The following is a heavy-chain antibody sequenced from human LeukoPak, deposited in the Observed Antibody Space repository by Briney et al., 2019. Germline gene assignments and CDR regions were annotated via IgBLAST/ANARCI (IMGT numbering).Heavy chain of an antibody. V-gene: IGHV1-18*01. CDR3: ARDLDGEGSSYYYYYYGMDV. Sequence: ASVKVSCKASGYTFTSYGISWVRQAPGQGLEWMGWISAYNGNTNYVQKLQGRVTMTTDTSTSTAYMELRSLRSDDTAVYYCARDLDGEGSSYYYYYYGMDVWGQGTTVTVSS. CDR1: GYTFTSYG. J-gene: IGHJ6*02. D-gene: IGHD6-13*01. CDR2: ISAYNGNT.